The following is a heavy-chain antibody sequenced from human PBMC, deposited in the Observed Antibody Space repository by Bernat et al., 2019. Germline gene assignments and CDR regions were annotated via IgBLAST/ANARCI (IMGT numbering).Heavy chain of an antibody. V-gene: IGHV3-48*01. D-gene: IGHD3-10*01. CDR2: ISGSDATI. CDR1: GFTFSSYS. Sequence: EVQLVESGGGLVQPGGSLRLSCAASGFTFSSYSMNWVRQAPGKGLEWVAFISGSDATIHYADSVKGRFTSSRDNDRNSLYLQVNSLRAEDTAVYYCVRRQLWFSDWGQGTLVTVSS. J-gene: IGHJ4*02. CDR3: VRRQLWFSD.